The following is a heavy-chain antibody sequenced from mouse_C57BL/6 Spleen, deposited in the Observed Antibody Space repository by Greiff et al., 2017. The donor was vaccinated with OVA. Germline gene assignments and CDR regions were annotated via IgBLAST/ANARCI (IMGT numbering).Heavy chain of an antibody. V-gene: IGHV1-72*01. CDR3: ARRGDGSSPYYAMDY. D-gene: IGHD1-1*01. CDR2: IDPNSGGT. CDR1: GYTFTSYW. J-gene: IGHJ4*01. Sequence: QVQLKQPGAELVKPGASVKLSCKASGYTFTSYWMHWVKQRPGRGLEWIGRIDPNSGGTKYNEKFKSKATLTVDKPSSTAYMQLSSLTSEDSAVYYCARRGDGSSPYYAMDYWGQGTSVTVSS.